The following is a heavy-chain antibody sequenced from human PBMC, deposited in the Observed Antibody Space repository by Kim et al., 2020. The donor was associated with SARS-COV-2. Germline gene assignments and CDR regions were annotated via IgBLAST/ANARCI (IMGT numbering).Heavy chain of an antibody. CDR3: ARVRGGGYYCDY. V-gene: IGHV3-30*01. J-gene: IGHJ4*02. Sequence: YDADSVKRRFTISRDNSKNTLYLQMNSLRAEDKAVYYCARVRGGGYYCDYWGQGTLVTVSS. D-gene: IGHD1-26*01.